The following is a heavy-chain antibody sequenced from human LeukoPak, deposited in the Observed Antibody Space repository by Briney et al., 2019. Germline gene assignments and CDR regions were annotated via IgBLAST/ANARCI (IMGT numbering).Heavy chain of an antibody. V-gene: IGHV1-18*01. CDR3: ARDHYYDSSGYWSRDDAFDI. D-gene: IGHD3-22*01. J-gene: IGHJ3*02. CDR1: GYTFTSYG. Sequence: ASVKVSCKASGYTFTSYGISWVRQAPGQGLEWMGWISAYNGNTNYAQKLQGRVTMTTDTSTSTAYMELRSLRSDDTAVYYCARDHYYDSSGYWSRDDAFDIWGQGTMVTVSS. CDR2: ISAYNGNT.